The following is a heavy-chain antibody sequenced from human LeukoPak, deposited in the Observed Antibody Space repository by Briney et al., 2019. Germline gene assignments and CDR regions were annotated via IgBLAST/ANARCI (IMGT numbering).Heavy chain of an antibody. Sequence: GESLRLSCAASGFTFSSYGMHWVRQAPGKGLEWVAFIRYDGSNKYYADSVKGRFTISRDNSKNTLYLQMNSLRAEDTAVYYCAKPLLWFGELSYYFDYWGQGTLVTVSS. CDR3: AKPLLWFGELSYYFDY. CDR2: IRYDGSNK. D-gene: IGHD3-10*01. V-gene: IGHV3-30*02. CDR1: GFTFSSYG. J-gene: IGHJ4*02.